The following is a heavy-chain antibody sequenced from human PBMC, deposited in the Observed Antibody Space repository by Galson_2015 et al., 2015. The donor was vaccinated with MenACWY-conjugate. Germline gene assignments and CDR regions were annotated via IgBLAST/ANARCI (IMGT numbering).Heavy chain of an antibody. CDR3: ARDLGFYCSHNDCYSPY. CDR1: GFTFSSFE. Sequence: SLRLSCAASGFTFSSFEMNWVRQAPGKGLEWVSYISSSGTTIYYSDSVKGRFTISRDNAKNSLFLQMNSLRAEDTAVYYCARDLGFYCSHNDCYSPYWGQGTVVPVSS. V-gene: IGHV3-48*03. D-gene: IGHD2-15*01. CDR2: ISSSGTTI. J-gene: IGHJ4*02.